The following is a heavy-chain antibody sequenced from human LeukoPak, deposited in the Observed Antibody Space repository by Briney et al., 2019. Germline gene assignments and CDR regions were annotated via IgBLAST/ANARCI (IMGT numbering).Heavy chain of an antibody. V-gene: IGHV4-59*01. CDR1: GGSTNSYY. Sequence: SETLSLTRTVAGGSTNSYYSSWIPQPPGKGLESTGYIHYSGTTNYNPSLKSRVTISIDMYKMHFSLKLSSVTAADTAVYYCARLWGYCSSTSCYGASYFDSWGQGTLVTVSS. CDR3: ARLWGYCSSTSCYGASYFDS. CDR2: IHYSGTT. J-gene: IGHJ5*01. D-gene: IGHD2-2*01.